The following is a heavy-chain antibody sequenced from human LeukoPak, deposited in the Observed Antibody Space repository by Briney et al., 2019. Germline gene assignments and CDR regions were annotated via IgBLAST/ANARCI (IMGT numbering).Heavy chain of an antibody. Sequence: SETLSLTCTVSSGSISSGGYYWSWIRQHPGKGLEWIGYIYYSGSTYYNPSLKSRVTISVDTSKNQFSLKLSSVTAADTAVYYCARFHLSQGYDWGAVDYWGQGTLVTVSS. CDR2: IYYSGST. J-gene: IGHJ4*02. CDR3: ARFHLSQGYDWGAVDY. CDR1: SGSISSGGYY. V-gene: IGHV4-31*03. D-gene: IGHD5-12*01.